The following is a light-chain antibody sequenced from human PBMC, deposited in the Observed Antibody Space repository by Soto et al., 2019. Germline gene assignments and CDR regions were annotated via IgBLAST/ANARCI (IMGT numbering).Light chain of an antibody. Sequence: DIQMTQSPSSLSASVGVRVTITCRASQRISNYLNWYQQKPGKAPKLLIYAASSLQSGVPSRFSGSGSGTDFTLTIRSLQPEDFATYYCQQSYSSSWTFGQGTKVDIK. CDR2: AAS. J-gene: IGKJ1*01. CDR3: QQSYSSSWT. CDR1: QRISNY. V-gene: IGKV1-39*01.